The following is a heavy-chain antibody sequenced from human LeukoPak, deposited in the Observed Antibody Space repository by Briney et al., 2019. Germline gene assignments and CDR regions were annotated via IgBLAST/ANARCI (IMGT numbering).Heavy chain of an antibody. CDR1: GFTFSSYG. D-gene: IGHD3-3*01. CDR2: IWYDGSNK. J-gene: IGHJ5*02. V-gene: IGHV3-33*01. CDR3: ARDSGGPYYDFWSGQGNWFDP. Sequence: GGSLRLSCAASGFTFSSYGMHWARQAPGKGLEWVAVIWYDGSNKYYADSVKGRFTISRDNSKNTLYLQMNSLRAEDTAVYYCARDSGGPYYDFWSGQGNWFDPWGQGTLVTVSS.